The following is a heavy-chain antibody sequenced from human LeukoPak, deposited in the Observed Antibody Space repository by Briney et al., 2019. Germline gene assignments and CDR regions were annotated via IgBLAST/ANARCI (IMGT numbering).Heavy chain of an antibody. V-gene: IGHV3-21*01. Sequence: GGSLRLSCAASGFTFSSYSMNWVRQAPGKGLEWVSSISSSSSYIYYADSVKGRFTISRDNAKNSLYLQMKSLRPEDTAVYYCARAVEWAGTDYWGQGTLVTVS. J-gene: IGHJ4*02. CDR3: ARAVEWAGTDY. D-gene: IGHD1/OR15-1a*01. CDR2: ISSSSSYI. CDR1: GFTFSSYS.